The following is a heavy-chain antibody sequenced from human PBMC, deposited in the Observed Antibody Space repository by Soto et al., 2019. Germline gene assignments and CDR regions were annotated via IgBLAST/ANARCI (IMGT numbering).Heavy chain of an antibody. CDR1: GFTFGSNN. Sequence: EVQLVESGGGLSHPGGSRRLSGAASGFTFGSNNLSWVGQAPGRGLGGASVINSGGSTYYADSVKGSFTISRDNSKNTLYLQMNSLRAEDTAVYYCARDRRGYSGYDRGFDYWGQGTLVTVSS. CDR3: ARDRRGYSGYDRGFDY. D-gene: IGHD5-12*01. V-gene: IGHV3-66*01. CDR2: INSGGST. J-gene: IGHJ4*02.